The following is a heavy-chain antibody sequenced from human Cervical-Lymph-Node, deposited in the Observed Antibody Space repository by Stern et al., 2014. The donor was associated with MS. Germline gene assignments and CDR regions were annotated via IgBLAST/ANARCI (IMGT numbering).Heavy chain of an antibody. V-gene: IGHV4-31*03. CDR1: GGSVSSGSRH. J-gene: IGHJ4*02. Sequence: QVQLVESGPGLVKPSQTLSLTCTVSGGSVSSGSRHWSWIRQHPGKGLEWIGYISYSGNPYYSPSLQSRLTISMDTSKNQFSLKLRSVTAADTAIYYCARVTEFLRFFYPDYWGQGTLVTVSS. CDR2: ISYSGNP. CDR3: ARVTEFLRFFYPDY. D-gene: IGHD3-3*01.